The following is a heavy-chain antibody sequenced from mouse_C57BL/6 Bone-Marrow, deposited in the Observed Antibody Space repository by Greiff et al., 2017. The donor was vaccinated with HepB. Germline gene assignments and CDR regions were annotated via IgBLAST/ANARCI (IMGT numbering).Heavy chain of an antibody. V-gene: IGHV5-2*01. CDR3: GKTEDGYYNPFHYYAMDY. CDR2: LHSDGGST. J-gene: IGHJ4*01. Sequence: EVQLVESGGGLVQPGESLKLSCESNEYEFPSHDMSWVRKTPEKRLALVAALHSDGGSTYYPDTMERRFIISRDNTKKTLYLQMSSLRSEDTALYYCGKTEDGYYNPFHYYAMDYWGQGTSVTVSS. CDR1: EYEFPSHD. D-gene: IGHD2-3*01.